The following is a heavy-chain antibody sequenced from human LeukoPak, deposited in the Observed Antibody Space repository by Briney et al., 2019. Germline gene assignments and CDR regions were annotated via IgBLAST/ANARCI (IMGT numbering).Heavy chain of an antibody. CDR1: GYTFTSYD. V-gene: IGHV1-2*02. Sequence: ASVKVSCKASGYTFTSYDINWVRQATGQGLEWMGWINPNSGGTNYAQKFQGRVTMTRDTSISTAYMELSRLRSDDTAVYYCARWDGYNYFDYWGQGTLVTVSS. CDR3: ARWDGYNYFDY. D-gene: IGHD5-24*01. J-gene: IGHJ4*02. CDR2: INPNSGGT.